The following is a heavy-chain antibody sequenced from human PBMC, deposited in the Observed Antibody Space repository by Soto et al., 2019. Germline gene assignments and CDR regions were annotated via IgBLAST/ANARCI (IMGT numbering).Heavy chain of an antibody. CDR1: GYSFTDYH. D-gene: IGHD2-8*01. J-gene: IGHJ6*02. CDR3: ARGHSTDCSNGVCSFFYNHEMDV. Sequence: QVQLVQSGAEVKKPGASVRVSCKASGYSFTDYHIHWVRQAPGQGLEWLGRINPKSGGTSTAQKLQGWGTMTRDRSISTVYMELTRLRSDDTAVYFCARGHSTDCSNGVCSFFYNHEMDVWGQGTTVTVSS. CDR2: INPKSGGT. V-gene: IGHV1-2*04.